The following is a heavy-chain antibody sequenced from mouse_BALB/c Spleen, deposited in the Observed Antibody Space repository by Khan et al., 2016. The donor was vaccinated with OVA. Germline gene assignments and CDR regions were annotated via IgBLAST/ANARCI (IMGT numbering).Heavy chain of an antibody. CDR3: VRVYFGYFDY. D-gene: IGHD2-1*01. Sequence: EVELVESGGGLVKPGGSLKLSCTASGFTFSSYAMSWVRQTPEKRLEWVATISSGGSYTYYPDSVKGRFTISRDNAKNTLYLQTSSLRSEDTAMFYCVRVYFGYFDYWGQGTSLTGSS. CDR2: ISSGGSYT. V-gene: IGHV5-9-3*01. CDR1: GFTFSSYA. J-gene: IGHJ2*02.